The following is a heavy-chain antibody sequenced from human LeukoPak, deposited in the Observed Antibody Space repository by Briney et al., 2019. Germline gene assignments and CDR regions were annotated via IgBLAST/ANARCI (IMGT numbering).Heavy chain of an antibody. CDR3: ATRFGSYWYFDL. V-gene: IGHV1-24*01. CDR1: GYTLTELS. Sequence: ASVKVSCKVSGYTLTELSMHWVRQAPGKGLEWMGGFDPEDGETIYAQKFQGRVTMTEDTSTDTAYMELSSLRSEGTAVYYCATRFGSYWYFDLWGRGTLVTVSS. D-gene: IGHD3-10*01. J-gene: IGHJ2*01. CDR2: FDPEDGET.